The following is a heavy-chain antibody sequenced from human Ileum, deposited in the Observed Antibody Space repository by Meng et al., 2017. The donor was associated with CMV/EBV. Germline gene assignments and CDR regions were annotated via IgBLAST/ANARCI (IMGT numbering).Heavy chain of an antibody. CDR1: GISFDDYA. J-gene: IGHJ4*02. CDR2: INWNGGSI. CDR3: ARDSGVPAAPDY. D-gene: IGHD2-2*01. Sequence: GGSLRLSCVVSGISFDDYAMSWVRQGPEKGLQWVSGINWNGGSIGYADSVKGRFTTSRDNAKNSLYLQMNSLRAEDTAVYYCARDSGVPAAPDYWGQGTLVTVSS. V-gene: IGHV3-20*04.